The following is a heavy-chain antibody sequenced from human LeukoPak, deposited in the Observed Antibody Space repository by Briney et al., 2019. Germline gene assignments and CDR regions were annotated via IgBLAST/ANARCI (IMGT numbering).Heavy chain of an antibody. V-gene: IGHV4-39*01. J-gene: IGHJ4*02. Sequence: SETLSLTCNVSGGSISNRAYYWAWIRQPPGKGLEWIGSVFYSGSTYSNPSLESRLTISVDTSKNQFSLKLSSVTAADTAVYYCARVSSGWYSILSFDHWGQGTLVTVSS. D-gene: IGHD6-19*01. CDR2: VFYSGST. CDR1: GGSISNRAYY. CDR3: ARVSSGWYSILSFDH.